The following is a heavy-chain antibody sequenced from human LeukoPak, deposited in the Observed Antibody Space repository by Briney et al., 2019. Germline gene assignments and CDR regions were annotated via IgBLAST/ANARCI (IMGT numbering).Heavy chain of an antibody. Sequence: GESLKISCKGSGYRFTNYWIGWVRQMPGKGLEWMGIIYPGDSETRYSPSFQGQVTISADKSISTAYLQWSSLKASDTAMYYCARRRDLYSGSYYPFDYRGQGTLVTVSS. J-gene: IGHJ4*02. V-gene: IGHV5-51*01. CDR1: GYRFTNYW. CDR2: IYPGDSET. CDR3: ARRRDLYSGSYYPFDY. D-gene: IGHD1-26*01.